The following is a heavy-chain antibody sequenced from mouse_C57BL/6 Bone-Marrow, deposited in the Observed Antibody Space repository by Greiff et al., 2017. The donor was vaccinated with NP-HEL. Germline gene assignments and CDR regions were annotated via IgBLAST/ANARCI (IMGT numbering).Heavy chain of an antibody. CDR2: IYPGSGST. CDR3: ASHYYGSSYCAMDY. CDR1: GYTFTSYW. Sequence: QVQLQQSGAELVKPGASVKMSCKASGYTFTSYWITWVKQRPGQGLEWIGDIYPGSGSTNYNEKFKSKATLTVDTSSSTAYMQLSSLTSEDSAVYYCASHYYGSSYCAMDYWGQGTSVTVSS. D-gene: IGHD1-1*01. J-gene: IGHJ4*01. V-gene: IGHV1-55*01.